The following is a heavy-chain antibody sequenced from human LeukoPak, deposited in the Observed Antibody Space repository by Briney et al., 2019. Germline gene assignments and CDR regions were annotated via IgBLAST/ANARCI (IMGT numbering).Heavy chain of an antibody. CDR3: ARRDCVVINGWLQFYLDY. V-gene: IGHV1-46*01. D-gene: IGHD5-24*01. CDR1: GYTFTSYY. CDR2: INPSGGST. J-gene: IGHJ4*02. Sequence: GASVKVSCKASGYTFTSYYMHWVRQAPGQGLEWMGIINPSGGSTSYAQKFQGRVTMTRDTSTSTVYMELSSLRSEDTAVYYCARRDCVVINGWLQFYLDYWGQGTLVTVSS.